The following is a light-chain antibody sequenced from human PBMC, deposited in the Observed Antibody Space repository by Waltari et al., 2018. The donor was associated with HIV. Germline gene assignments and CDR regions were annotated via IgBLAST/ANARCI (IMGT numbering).Light chain of an antibody. CDR1: SPNIGASYE. V-gene: IGLV1-40*01. Sequence: QSVLTQPPSVSGAPGQRVIISCTGSSPNIGASYEVHWYQQLAGTAPKLLIYGNNIRPSGVPDRFSGSKSGTSASLAITGLQAEDEADYYCQSYDTDLGGSEYVFGTGTKVTVL. J-gene: IGLJ1*01. CDR2: GNN. CDR3: QSYDTDLGGSEYV.